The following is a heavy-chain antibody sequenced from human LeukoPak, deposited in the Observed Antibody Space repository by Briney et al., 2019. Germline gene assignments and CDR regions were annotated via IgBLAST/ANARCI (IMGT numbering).Heavy chain of an antibody. Sequence: GGSLRLSCAASGFTFSSYGMHWVRQAPGKGLEWVSAISGSGGSTYYADSVKGRFTISRDNSKNTLYLQMNSLRAEDTAVYYCARRAGGYSHPYDYWGQGTLVTVSS. CDR2: ISGSGGST. CDR1: GFTFSSYG. J-gene: IGHJ4*02. CDR3: ARRAGGYSHPYDY. V-gene: IGHV3-23*01. D-gene: IGHD4-23*01.